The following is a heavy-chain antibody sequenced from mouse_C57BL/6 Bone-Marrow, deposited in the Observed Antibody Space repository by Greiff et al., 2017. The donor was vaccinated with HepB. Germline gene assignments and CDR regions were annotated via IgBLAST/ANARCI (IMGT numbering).Heavy chain of an antibody. CDR2: INPNNGGT. J-gene: IGHJ2*01. CDR1: AYTFTDYY. V-gene: IGHV1-26*01. Sequence: EVQLQQSGPELVKPGASVKISCKASAYTFTDYYMNWVKQSHGKSLEWIGDINPNNGGTSYNQKFKGKATFTVDQSSSTAYMELRSLTSEDSAVYYCARSRFITTVVAPFDYWGQGTTLTVSS. D-gene: IGHD1-1*01. CDR3: ARSRFITTVVAPFDY.